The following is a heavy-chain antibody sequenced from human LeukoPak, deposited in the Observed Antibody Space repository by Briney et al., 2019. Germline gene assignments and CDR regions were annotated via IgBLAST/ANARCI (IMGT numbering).Heavy chain of an antibody. V-gene: IGHV1-18*01. J-gene: IGHJ4*02. CDR2: ISAYNGNT. CDR3: ARDRGWNDDGGYFDY. Sequence: ASVKVSCKASGYTFTSYGISWVRQAPGQGLEWMGWISAYNGNTNYAQKLQGRVTMATDTSTSTAYMELRSLRSDDTAVYYCARDRGWNDDGGYFDYWGQGTLVTVSS. CDR1: GYTFTSYG. D-gene: IGHD1-1*01.